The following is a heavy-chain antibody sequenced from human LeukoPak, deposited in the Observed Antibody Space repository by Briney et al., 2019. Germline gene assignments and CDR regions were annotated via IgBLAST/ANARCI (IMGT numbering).Heavy chain of an antibody. V-gene: IGHV4-59*01. J-gene: IGHJ4*02. D-gene: IGHD2-2*01. CDR1: GGSISSCY. CDR3: ARSYQPLLSPFDY. CDR2: IYYSGST. Sequence: SETLSLTCTVSGGSISSCYWSWIRQPPGKGLEWIGYIYYSGSTNYNPSLKSRVTISVDTSKNQFSLKLSSVTAADTAVYYCARSYQPLLSPFDYWGQGTLVTVSS.